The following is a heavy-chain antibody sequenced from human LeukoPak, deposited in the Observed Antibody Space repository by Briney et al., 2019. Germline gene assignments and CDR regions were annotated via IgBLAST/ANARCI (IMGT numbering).Heavy chain of an antibody. V-gene: IGHV1-2*02. Sequence: ASVKVSCKASGYTFSNYNIHWLRQAPGQGLEWLGWINPNSGGTNFAQYFQGRVTMTRDTSTSTVYMELSSLRSDDTAVYYCARPLGSLKEYWWFDPWGQGTLVTVSS. CDR2: INPNSGGT. CDR3: ARPLGSLKEYWWFDP. J-gene: IGHJ5*02. D-gene: IGHD2/OR15-2a*01. CDR1: GYTFSNYN.